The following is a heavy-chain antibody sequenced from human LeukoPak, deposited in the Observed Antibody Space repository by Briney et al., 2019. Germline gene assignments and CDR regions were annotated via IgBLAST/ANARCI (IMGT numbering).Heavy chain of an antibody. CDR3: SRRGVGSDDY. CDR1: GYPFNSYW. J-gene: IGHJ4*02. Sequence: GESLEISCKSSGYPFNSYWIGWVRQMPGKGLEWMGIIHPGDSDTRYSPSFQGQVTISADKSTSTVYLQWSSLKASDSAMYYCSRRGVGSDDYWGQGTLLIVSS. CDR2: IHPGDSDT. D-gene: IGHD3-10*01. V-gene: IGHV5-51*01.